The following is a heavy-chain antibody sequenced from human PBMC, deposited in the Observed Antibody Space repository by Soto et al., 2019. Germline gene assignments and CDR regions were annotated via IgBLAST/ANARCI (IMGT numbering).Heavy chain of an antibody. CDR3: AKDSLGITIFGVALAAFDI. J-gene: IGHJ3*02. CDR2: ISGSGGST. D-gene: IGHD3-3*01. Sequence: EVQLLESGGGLVQPGGSLRLSCAASGFTFSSYAMSWVRQAPGKGLEWVSAISGSGGSTYYADSVKGRFTISRDNSKNTLYLQMNSMRAEDTAVYYCAKDSLGITIFGVALAAFDIWGQGTMVTVSS. V-gene: IGHV3-23*01. CDR1: GFTFSSYA.